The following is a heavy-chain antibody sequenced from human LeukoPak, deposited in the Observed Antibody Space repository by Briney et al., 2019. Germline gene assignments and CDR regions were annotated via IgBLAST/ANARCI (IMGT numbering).Heavy chain of an antibody. CDR3: ARERQTTIFGVVIKMREFDY. D-gene: IGHD3-3*01. J-gene: IGHJ4*02. CDR1: GYTFTGYY. CDR2: TNPNSGGT. V-gene: IGHV1-2*02. Sequence: ASVKVSCKASGYTFTGYYMHWVRQAPGQGLEWMGWTNPNSGGTNYAQKFQGRVTMTRDTSISTAYMELSRLRSDDTAVYYCARERQTTIFGVVIKMREFDYWGQGTLVTVSS.